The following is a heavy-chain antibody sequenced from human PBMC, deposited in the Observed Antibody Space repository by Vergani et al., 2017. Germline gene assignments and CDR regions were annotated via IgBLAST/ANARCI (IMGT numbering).Heavy chain of an antibody. Sequence: QVQLQESGPGLVKPSETLSLTCTVSGGSVSSGSYYWGWIRQPPGKGLEWIGYIYCSGSTNYNPSLKSRVTISVDTSKNQFSLKLSSVTAADTAVYYCARVWSTTTLVTPCGNYYYYGMDVWGQVTTATVSS. CDR2: IYCSGST. CDR1: GGSVSSGSYY. CDR3: ARVWSTTTLVTPCGNYYYYGMDV. D-gene: IGHD4-23*01. V-gene: IGHV4-61*01. J-gene: IGHJ6*02.